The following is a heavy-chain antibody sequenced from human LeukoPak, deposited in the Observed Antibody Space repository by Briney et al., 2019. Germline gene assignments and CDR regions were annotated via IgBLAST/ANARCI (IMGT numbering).Heavy chain of an antibody. J-gene: IGHJ6*02. V-gene: IGHV1-3*01. CDR2: INAGNGNT. CDR3: ARDVLRYFDWLFPHYYYGMDV. CDR1: GYTFTSYA. D-gene: IGHD3-9*01. Sequence: PEASVKVSCKASGYTFTSYAMHWVRQAPGQRLEWMGWINAGNGNTKYSQKFQGRVTMTTDTSTSTAYMELRSLRSDDTAVYYCARDVLRYFDWLFPHYYYGMDVWGQGTTVTVSS.